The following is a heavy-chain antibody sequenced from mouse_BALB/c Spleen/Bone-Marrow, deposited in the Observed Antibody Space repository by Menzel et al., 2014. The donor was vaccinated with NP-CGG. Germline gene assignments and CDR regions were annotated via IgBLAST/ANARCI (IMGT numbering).Heavy chain of an antibody. CDR2: ISYSGST. CDR1: GYSITSDYS. V-gene: IGHV3-2*02. J-gene: IGHJ4*01. Sequence: EVQLQQSGPGLVKPSQSLSLTCTVTGYSITSDYSWNWIRQFPGNTLEWMGYISYSGSTSYNPSLKSRISITRDTSKNQFFLQLNSVTTEDTATYYCARKALYYAMDYWGQGTSVTVSS. CDR3: ARKALYYAMDY.